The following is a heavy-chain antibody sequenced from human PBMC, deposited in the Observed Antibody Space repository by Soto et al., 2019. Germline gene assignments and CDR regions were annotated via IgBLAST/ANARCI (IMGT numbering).Heavy chain of an antibody. J-gene: IGHJ6*02. V-gene: IGHV3-30-3*01. CDR2: ISYDGSNK. CDR3: ARDLAYGDYYYYYGMDV. D-gene: IGHD4-17*01. Sequence: HPGGSLRLSCAASGFTFSSYAMHWVRQAPGKGLEWVAVISYDGSNKYYADSVKGRFTISRDNSKNTLYLQMNSLRAEDTAVYYCARDLAYGDYYYYYGMDVWGQGTTVTVSS. CDR1: GFTFSSYA.